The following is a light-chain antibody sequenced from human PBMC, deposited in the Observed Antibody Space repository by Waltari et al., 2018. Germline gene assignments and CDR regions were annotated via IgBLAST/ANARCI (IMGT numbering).Light chain of an antibody. CDR1: QSVSNY. Sequence: EIVLTQSPDTLSLSPGERATLSRRASQSVSNYLALYQQKPGQAPRPLIYSASYRATGVPARFSGSGSGTDFTLTISSLEPEDFAVYYCQQRSNWPRTFGQGTKVEIK. CDR2: SAS. J-gene: IGKJ1*01. CDR3: QQRSNWPRT. V-gene: IGKV3-11*01.